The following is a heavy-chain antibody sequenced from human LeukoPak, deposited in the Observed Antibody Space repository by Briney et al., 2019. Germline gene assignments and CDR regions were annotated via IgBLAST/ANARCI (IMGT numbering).Heavy chain of an antibody. Sequence: GASVKVSCKASGYTFTSYYMHWVRQAPGQGLEWMGIINPSGGSTSYAQKFQGRVTMTRDTSTSTVCMELSSLRSEDTAVYYCARDYLRGYDILTGAASWFDPWGQGTLVTVSS. J-gene: IGHJ5*02. V-gene: IGHV1-46*01. CDR3: ARDYLRGYDILTGAASWFDP. CDR1: GYTFTSYY. D-gene: IGHD3-9*01. CDR2: INPSGGST.